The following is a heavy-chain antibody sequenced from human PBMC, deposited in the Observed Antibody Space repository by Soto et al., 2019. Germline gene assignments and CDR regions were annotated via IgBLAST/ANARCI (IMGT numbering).Heavy chain of an antibody. V-gene: IGHV3-21*01. D-gene: IGHD6-6*01. CDR3: ARDREYSSSPDDYYYYYYYMDV. Sequence: GGSLRLSCAASGFTFSSYSMNWVRQAPGKGLEWVSSISSSSSYIYYADSVKGRFTISRDNAKNSLYLQMNSLRAEDTAVYYCARDREYSSSPDDYYYYYYYMDVWGKGTTVTVSS. J-gene: IGHJ6*03. CDR1: GFTFSSYS. CDR2: ISSSSSYI.